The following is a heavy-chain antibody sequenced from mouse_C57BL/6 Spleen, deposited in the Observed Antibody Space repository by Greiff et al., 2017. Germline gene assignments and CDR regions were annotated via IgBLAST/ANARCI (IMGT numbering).Heavy chain of an antibody. CDR2: IRSKSNNYAT. V-gene: IGHV10-1*01. J-gene: IGHJ4*01. Sequence: EVQLVESGGGLVQPKGSLKLSCAASGFSFNTYAMNWVRQAPGKGLEWVARIRSKSNNYATYYADSVKDRFTISRDDSESMLYLQMNNLKTEDTAMYYCVRRGVYARDYWGQGTSVTVSS. CDR3: VRRGVYARDY. CDR1: GFSFNTYA.